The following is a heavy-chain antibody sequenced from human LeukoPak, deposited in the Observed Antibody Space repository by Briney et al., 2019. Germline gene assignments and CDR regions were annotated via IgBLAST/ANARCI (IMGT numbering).Heavy chain of an antibody. CDR1: GFTFSSYA. J-gene: IGHJ4*02. CDR2: ISGSGGCT. CDR3: AKDSSGWYHYFDY. D-gene: IGHD6-19*01. Sequence: GGSLRLSCAASGFTFSSYAMSWVRQAPGKGLEWVSDISGSGGCTYYADSVKGRFTISRDNSKNTLYLQMNSLRAEDTAVYYCAKDSSGWYHYFDYWGQGTLVTVSS. V-gene: IGHV3-23*01.